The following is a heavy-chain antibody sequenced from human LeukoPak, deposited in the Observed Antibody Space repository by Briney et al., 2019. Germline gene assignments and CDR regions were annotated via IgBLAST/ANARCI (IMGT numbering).Heavy chain of an antibody. Sequence: GGSLRLSCASSGCTFSSFAMGWVRQAPGKGLQWVASISGRDGSTYYAASVKGRFNISRDNSKNTLYLQMNSLRDEDTAVYYCATTGYRNRNYWGQGTLVTVSS. D-gene: IGHD5-12*01. J-gene: IGHJ4*02. CDR3: ATTGYRNRNY. CDR2: ISGRDGST. V-gene: IGHV3-23*01. CDR1: GCTFSSFA.